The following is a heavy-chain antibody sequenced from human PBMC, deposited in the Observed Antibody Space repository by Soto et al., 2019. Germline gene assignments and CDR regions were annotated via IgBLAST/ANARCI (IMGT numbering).Heavy chain of an antibody. CDR2: ISYDGSNK. V-gene: IGHV3-30-3*01. D-gene: IGHD4-17*01. CDR1: GFTFSSYA. J-gene: IGHJ6*02. Sequence: GGSLRLSXAASGFTFSSYAMHWVRQAPGKGLEWVAVISYDGSNKYYADSVKGRFTISRDNSKNTLYLQMNSLRAEDTAVYYCARDPNYGDYVYYYGMDVWGQGTTVTVSS. CDR3: ARDPNYGDYVYYYGMDV.